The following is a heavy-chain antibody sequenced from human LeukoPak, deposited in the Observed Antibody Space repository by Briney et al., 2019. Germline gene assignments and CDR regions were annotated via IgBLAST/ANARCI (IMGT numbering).Heavy chain of an antibody. Sequence: RPSETLSLTCTVSGGSISTYYWSWIRQPAGKGLEWIGRIYISGSTNYNPSLKSRVTMSVDTSKNQFSLKLSSVTAADTAVYYCARDYSSSSGKAFDIWGQGTMVTVSS. CDR3: ARDYSSSSGKAFDI. D-gene: IGHD6-6*01. CDR1: GGSISTYY. V-gene: IGHV4-4*07. CDR2: IYISGST. J-gene: IGHJ3*02.